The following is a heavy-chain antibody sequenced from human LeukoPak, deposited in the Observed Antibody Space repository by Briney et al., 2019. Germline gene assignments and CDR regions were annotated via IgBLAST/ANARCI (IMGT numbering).Heavy chain of an antibody. D-gene: IGHD5-18*01. CDR2: IYYSGST. Sequence: SETLSLTCTVSGGSISSYYWSWIRQPPGKGLEWIGYIYYSGSTNYNPSLKSRVTISVDTSKNQFSLKLSSVTAADTAVYYCARGISVDTAMDYFDYWGQGTLVTVSS. V-gene: IGHV4-59*01. CDR3: ARGISVDTAMDYFDY. J-gene: IGHJ4*02. CDR1: GGSISSYY.